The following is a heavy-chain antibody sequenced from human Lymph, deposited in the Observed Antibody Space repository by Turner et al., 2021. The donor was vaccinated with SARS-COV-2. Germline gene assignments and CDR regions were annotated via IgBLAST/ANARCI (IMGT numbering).Heavy chain of an antibody. Sequence: QVQLVQSGAEVKKPGASVKVSCKAPGYTFTRYDINWVRQATGKGLEWMGWMNPNSGNTGYAQKFQGRATMTRNTAISTAYMELSSLRSEDTAVYYCARGRYSGGGMDVWGQGTTVTVSS. V-gene: IGHV1-8*01. D-gene: IGHD1-26*01. CDR2: MNPNSGNT. CDR1: GYTFTRYD. CDR3: ARGRYSGGGMDV. J-gene: IGHJ6*02.